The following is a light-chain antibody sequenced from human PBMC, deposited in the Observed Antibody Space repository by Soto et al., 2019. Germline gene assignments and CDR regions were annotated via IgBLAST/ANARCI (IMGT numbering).Light chain of an antibody. CDR3: QVWDSSSDLVI. V-gene: IGLV3-21*04. CDR1: NIGSKS. CDR2: YDA. Sequence: SYELTQPPSVSVAPGQAASITCGGNNIGSKSVHWYQQKSGQAPVLVIYYDADRPSGIPERFSGSKSENTATLTISRVEAGDEADYYWQVWDSSSDLVIFGGGTKLTVL. J-gene: IGLJ2*01.